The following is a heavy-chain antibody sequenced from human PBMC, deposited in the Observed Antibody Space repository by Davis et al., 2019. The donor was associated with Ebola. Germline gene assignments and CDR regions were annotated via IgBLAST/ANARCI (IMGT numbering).Heavy chain of an antibody. CDR3: ARDRYSSGWFFDY. J-gene: IGHJ4*02. D-gene: IGHD6-19*01. CDR1: GFTFSSYW. CDR2: IYSGGST. Sequence: GESLKISCAASGFTFSSYWMHWVRQAPGKGLEWVSVIYSGGSTYYADSVKGRFTISRDNSKNTLYLQMNSLRAEDTAVYYCARDRYSSGWFFDYWGQGTLVTVSS. V-gene: IGHV3-53*01.